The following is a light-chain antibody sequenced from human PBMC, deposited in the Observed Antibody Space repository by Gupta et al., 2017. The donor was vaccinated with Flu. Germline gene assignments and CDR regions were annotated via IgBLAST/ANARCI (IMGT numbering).Light chain of an antibody. CDR2: GAS. CDR1: QSVSSN. Sequence: RATLSCRASQSVSSNLAWYQQKPGQAPRLLIYGASTRATGIPARFSGSGSGTEFTLTISSLQSEDFAVYYCQQYNNWPQTLTFGGGTKVEIK. CDR3: QQYNNWPQTLT. J-gene: IGKJ4*01. V-gene: IGKV3-15*01.